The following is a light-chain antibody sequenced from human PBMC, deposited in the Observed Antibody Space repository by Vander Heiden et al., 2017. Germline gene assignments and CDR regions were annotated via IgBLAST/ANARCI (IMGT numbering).Light chain of an antibody. Sequence: EIVLTQSPATLPLSPGERATLSCRASQSVRSSYLAWYQQKPGQTPRLLIYGASTRATGIPDRFSGSGSGTDFTLTISRLEPEDFAVYYCQQYYNSRTFTFGRGTKLDIK. J-gene: IGKJ3*01. CDR1: QSVRSSY. CDR2: GAS. CDR3: QQYYNSRTFT. V-gene: IGKV3-20*01.